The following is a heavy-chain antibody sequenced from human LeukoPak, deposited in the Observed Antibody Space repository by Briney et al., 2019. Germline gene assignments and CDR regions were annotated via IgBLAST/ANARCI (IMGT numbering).Heavy chain of an antibody. CDR1: GFTFSRNS. V-gene: IGHV3-48*01. CDR2: ISSSSSTI. Sequence: GGSLRLSCAASGFTFSRNSMNWVRQAPGKGLEWVSYISSSSSTIYYADSVKGRFTISRDNAKNSLYLQMNSLRSDDTAVYYCARRAAVAGPRSYSFDIWGQGTMVTVSS. J-gene: IGHJ3*02. D-gene: IGHD6-19*01. CDR3: ARRAAVAGPRSYSFDI.